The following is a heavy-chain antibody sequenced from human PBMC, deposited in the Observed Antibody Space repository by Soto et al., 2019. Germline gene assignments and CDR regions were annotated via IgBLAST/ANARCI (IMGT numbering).Heavy chain of an antibody. V-gene: IGHV4-31*03. Sequence: SETLSLTCTVSGGAISSGGYYWSWIRQHPGKGLEWIGYIYYSGSTYYNPSLKSRVTISVDTSKNQFSLKLSSVTAADTAVYYCAREGYDSSGYYYRLDYWGQGTLVTVSA. D-gene: IGHD3-22*01. J-gene: IGHJ4*02. CDR1: GGAISSGGYY. CDR2: IYYSGST. CDR3: AREGYDSSGYYYRLDY.